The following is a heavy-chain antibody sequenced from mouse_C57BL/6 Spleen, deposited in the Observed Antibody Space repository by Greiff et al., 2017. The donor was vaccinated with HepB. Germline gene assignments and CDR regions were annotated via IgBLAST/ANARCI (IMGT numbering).Heavy chain of an antibody. Sequence: EVKLVESGAELVRPGASVKLSCTASGFNIKDDYMHWVKQRPEQGLEWIGWIDPENGDTEYASKFQGKATITAATSSNTAYLQLSSLTSEDTAVYYCTTGGSPSYAMDYWGQGTSVTVSS. V-gene: IGHV14-4*01. CDR1: GFNIKDDY. CDR3: TTGGSPSYAMDY. CDR2: IDPENGDT. D-gene: IGHD1-1*01. J-gene: IGHJ4*01.